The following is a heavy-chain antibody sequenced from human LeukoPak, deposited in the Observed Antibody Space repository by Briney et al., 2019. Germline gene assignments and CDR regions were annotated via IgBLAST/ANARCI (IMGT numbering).Heavy chain of an antibody. CDR3: ARARIVGAIDY. CDR2: IYHSGST. Sequence: SGTLSLTCAVSGGSISSSNWWSWVRQPPGKGLEWIGEIYHSGSTYYNPSLKSRVTISVDTSKNQFSLKLSSVTAADTAVYYCARARIVGAIDYWGQGTLVTVSS. D-gene: IGHD1-26*01. CDR1: GGSISSSNW. V-gene: IGHV4-4*02. J-gene: IGHJ4*02.